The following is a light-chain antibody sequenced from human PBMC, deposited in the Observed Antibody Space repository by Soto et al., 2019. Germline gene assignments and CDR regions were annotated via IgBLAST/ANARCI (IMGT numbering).Light chain of an antibody. CDR2: ATS. J-gene: IGKJ4*01. V-gene: IGKV1-27*01. CDR3: QKYNSAPLT. CDR1: QGIAPY. Sequence: HIAQAGCRLFAIIGDRVNITCRASQGIAPYLAWFQQKPGKVPKLLIYATSTLQSGDPSRFSGSGSGTDFTLTISSLQPEDIGTYYCQKYNSAPLTFGGGTKVDIK.